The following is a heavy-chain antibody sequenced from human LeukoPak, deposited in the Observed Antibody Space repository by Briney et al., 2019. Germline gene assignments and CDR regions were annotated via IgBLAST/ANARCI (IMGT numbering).Heavy chain of an antibody. CDR3: AADRGDYSGSYWTAFDI. V-gene: IGHV1-24*01. D-gene: IGHD1-26*01. CDR1: EYTLTELS. CDR2: FDPEDGEI. Sequence: ASVEVSCKVSEYTLTELSMHGVRQAPGKGLEGLGGFDPEDGEIIYAQKFQGRVTMSDDTSTETAYLALGSLRSDDKAVYYCAADRGDYSGSYWTAFDIWGQGTMVTVSS. J-gene: IGHJ3*02.